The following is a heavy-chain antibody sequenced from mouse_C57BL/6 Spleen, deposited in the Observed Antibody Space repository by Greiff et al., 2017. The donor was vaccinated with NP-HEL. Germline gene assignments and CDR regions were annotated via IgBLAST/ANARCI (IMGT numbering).Heavy chain of an antibody. CDR3: ASGEYAVWYPYFDY. J-gene: IGHJ2*01. CDR2: INPSNGGT. Sequence: QVQLQQPGTELVKPGASVKLSCTASGYTFTSYWMHWVKQRPGQGLEWIGNINPSNGGTNYNEKFKSKATLTVDKSSSTAYMQLSILTSEDSAVYYCASGEYAVWYPYFDYWGQGTTLTVSS. D-gene: IGHD2-10*02. V-gene: IGHV1-53*01. CDR1: GYTFTSYW.